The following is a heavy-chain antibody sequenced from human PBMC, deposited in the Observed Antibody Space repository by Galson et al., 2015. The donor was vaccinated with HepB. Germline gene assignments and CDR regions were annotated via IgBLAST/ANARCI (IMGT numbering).Heavy chain of an antibody. CDR3: ASSPRGGGY. CDR1: GFTFDDYA. CDR2: ISWNSGSI. V-gene: IGHV3-9*01. J-gene: IGHJ4*02. D-gene: IGHD3-10*01. Sequence: SLRLSCAASGFTFDDYAMHWVRQAPGKGLEWVSGISWNSGSIGYADSVKGRFTISRDNAKDSLYLQMNSLRAEDTALYYCASSPRGGGYWGQGTLVTVSS.